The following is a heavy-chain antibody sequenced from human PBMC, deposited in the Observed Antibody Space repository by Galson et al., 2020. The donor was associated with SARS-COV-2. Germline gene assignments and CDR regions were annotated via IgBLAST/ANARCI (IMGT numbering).Heavy chain of an antibody. V-gene: IGHV3-9*01. CDR1: GFTFDDYA. D-gene: IGHD3-16*01. J-gene: IGHJ6*02. Sequence: GGSLRLSCAASGFTFDDYAMHWVRQAPGKGLEWVSGISWNSGTIGYADSVRGRFTISRDNAENSLYLEMNSLRPEDTALYFCARARSLVTEYGLAAWGQGTTVTVSS. CDR2: ISWNSGTI. CDR3: ARARSLVTEYGLAA.